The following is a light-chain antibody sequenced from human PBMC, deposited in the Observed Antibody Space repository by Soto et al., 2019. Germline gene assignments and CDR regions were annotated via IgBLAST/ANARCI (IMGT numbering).Light chain of an antibody. Sequence: VLTQSPGTLSLSPGERATLSYRASQSVSSNCLAWYQQKPGQAPKVLIYRASSRASCIPDRFSGSVSGTYLTLSISRLEPEDFAVYYRQQYGSSPLAFGGGTKVDIK. CDR3: QQYGSSPLA. J-gene: IGKJ4*01. V-gene: IGKV3-20*01. CDR1: QSVSSNC. CDR2: RAS.